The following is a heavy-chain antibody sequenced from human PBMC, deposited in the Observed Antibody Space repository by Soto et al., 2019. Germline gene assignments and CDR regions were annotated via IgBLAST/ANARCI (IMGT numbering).Heavy chain of an antibody. V-gene: IGHV3-48*03. CDR3: ARGGGAYYYETSTYLN. CDR1: GFTFSSYE. D-gene: IGHD3-22*01. Sequence: GGSLRLSCAASGFTFSSYEMNWVRQAPGKGLECISYISSSGGTIYYADSVKGRFIISRDTAKSSLYLQMNSLRAEDTAVYYCARGGGAYYYETSTYLNWGQGTLVTVS. J-gene: IGHJ4*02. CDR2: ISSSGGTI.